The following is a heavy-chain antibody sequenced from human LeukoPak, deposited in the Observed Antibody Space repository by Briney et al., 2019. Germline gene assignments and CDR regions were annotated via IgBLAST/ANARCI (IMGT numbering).Heavy chain of an antibody. CDR2: ISGGGETT. V-gene: IGHV3-23*01. D-gene: IGHD4-17*01. CDR1: GFTFNTYA. CDR3: ARDYADYVGYFFFDY. Sequence: QPGGSLRLSCAASGFTFNTYAMNWARQAPGKGREWVSSISGGGETTYYADSAKGRFTISRDNSQNTLYLQMNSLRAEDTAVYYCARDYADYVGYFFFDYWGQGTLVTVSS. J-gene: IGHJ4*02.